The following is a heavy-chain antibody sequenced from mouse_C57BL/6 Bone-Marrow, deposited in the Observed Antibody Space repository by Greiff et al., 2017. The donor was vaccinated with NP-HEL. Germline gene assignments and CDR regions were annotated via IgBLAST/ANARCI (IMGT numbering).Heavy chain of an antibody. Sequence: VQLQESGAELARPGASVKMSCKASGYTFTSYTMHWVKQRPGQGLEWIGYINPSSGYTKYNQKFKDKATLTADKSSSTAYMQLSSLTSEDSAVYYCARTYDGYYDWFAYWGQGTLVTVSA. CDR3: ARTYDGYYDWFAY. D-gene: IGHD2-3*01. J-gene: IGHJ3*01. CDR2: INPSSGYT. CDR1: GYTFTSYT. V-gene: IGHV1-4*01.